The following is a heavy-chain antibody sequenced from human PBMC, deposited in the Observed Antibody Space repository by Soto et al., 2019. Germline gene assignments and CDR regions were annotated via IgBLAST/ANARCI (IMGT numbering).Heavy chain of an antibody. V-gene: IGHV5-51*01. D-gene: IGHD4-4*01. CDR1: GYSFTSYW. J-gene: IGHJ3*02. CDR2: IYPGDSDT. CDR3: ARAYAGNYFGRAFDI. Sequence: GESLKISCKGSGYSFTSYWIGWVRQMPGKGLEWMGIIYPGDSDTRYSPSFQGQVTISADKSISTAYLRWSSLKASDTDMYYCARAYAGNYFGRAFDIWGQGTLVTVSS.